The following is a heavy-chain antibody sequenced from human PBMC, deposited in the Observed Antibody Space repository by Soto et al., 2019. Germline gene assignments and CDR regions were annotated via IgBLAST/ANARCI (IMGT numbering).Heavy chain of an antibody. CDR2: VSACGDDA. V-gene: IGHV3-23*01. CDR3: VRRAITPTTNWGAFDV. CDR1: GFTVSSCV. Sequence: GGSLRLSCAASGFTVSSCVMNWVRQAAGKGLEWVSTVSACGDDAHYTDSVKGRFTISRDNSRTTLHLQMASLRAEDAAVYFCVRRAITPTTNWGAFDVWGQGTVVTVSS. J-gene: IGHJ3*01. D-gene: IGHD7-27*01.